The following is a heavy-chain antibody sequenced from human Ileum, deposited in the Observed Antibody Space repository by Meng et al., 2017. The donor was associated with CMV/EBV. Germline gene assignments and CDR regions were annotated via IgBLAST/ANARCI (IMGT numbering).Heavy chain of an antibody. V-gene: IGHV4-59*02. CDR2: ISYSGSA. J-gene: IGHJ4*02. Sequence: GSLRLSCTVSGASVTTYYWSWIRQPPGEGLEWLGYISYSGSANYNPSLKSRVTMSLDTSKNQFSLKLSSVTAADTALYYCARGRQRSDIFKPFEYWGQGTRVTVSS. CDR1: GASVTTYY. CDR3: ARGRQRSDIFKPFEY. D-gene: IGHD2-21*01.